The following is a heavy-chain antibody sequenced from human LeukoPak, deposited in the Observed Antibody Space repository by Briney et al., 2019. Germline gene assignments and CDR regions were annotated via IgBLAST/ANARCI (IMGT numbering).Heavy chain of an antibody. D-gene: IGHD1-26*01. Sequence: GGSLRLSCAASGFTVSSNYMSWVRQGPGKGLECVSVISNDGDTFYADSVKGRFTISRDNSKNTLYLQMNSLRAEDTAVYYCARGGSYLSAFDIWGQGTMVTVSS. V-gene: IGHV3-53*01. J-gene: IGHJ3*02. CDR2: ISNDGDT. CDR3: ARGGSYLSAFDI. CDR1: GFTVSSNY.